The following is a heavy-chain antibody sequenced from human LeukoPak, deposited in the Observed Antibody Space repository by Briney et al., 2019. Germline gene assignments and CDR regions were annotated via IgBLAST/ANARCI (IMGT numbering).Heavy chain of an antibody. CDR1: GGSISSHY. CDR3: ARGGSTVTPGLLWFDP. D-gene: IGHD4-17*01. V-gene: IGHV4-59*11. J-gene: IGHJ5*02. CDR2: IYYSGST. Sequence: SETLSLTCSVSGGSISSHYWSWIRQPPGKGLEWIGYIYYSGSTKYNPSLKSRVTISVDTSKNQFSLKLSSVTAADTAVYYCARGGSTVTPGLLWFDPWGQGTLVTVSS.